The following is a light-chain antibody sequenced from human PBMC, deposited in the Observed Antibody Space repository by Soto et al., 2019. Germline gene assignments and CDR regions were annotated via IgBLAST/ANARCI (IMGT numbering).Light chain of an antibody. CDR2: WAS. CDR3: QEYYSSRLT. V-gene: IGKV4-1*01. CDR1: QSISYSSNNKNY. J-gene: IGKJ4*01. Sequence: DFVMTQSPDSLAVSLGERATINCKCSQSISYSSNNKNYLAWYQVKPGQPPKLLINWASTRESGVPDRFSGSGSGTDFTLTISSLQAEDVAVYYCQEYYSSRLTFGGGTKVEIK.